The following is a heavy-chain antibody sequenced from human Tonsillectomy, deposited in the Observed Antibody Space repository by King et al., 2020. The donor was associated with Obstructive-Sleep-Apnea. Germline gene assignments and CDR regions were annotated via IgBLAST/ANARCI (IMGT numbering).Heavy chain of an antibody. V-gene: IGHV4-59*01. CDR1: GDSISSSY. CDR2: IFYSGST. J-gene: IGHJ4*02. Sequence: QLQESGPGLVEPSETLSLTCTVSGDSISSSYWSWIRQPPGKGLEWIGYIFYSGSTNYNPSLQSRVTISIDTSKNQFSLKLSSVTAADTAVYYCARKTGILFDYWGQGTLVTVSS. CDR3: ARKTGILFDY.